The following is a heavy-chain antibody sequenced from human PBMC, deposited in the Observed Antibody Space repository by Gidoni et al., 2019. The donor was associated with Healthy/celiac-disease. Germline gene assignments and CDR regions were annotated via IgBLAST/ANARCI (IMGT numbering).Heavy chain of an antibody. J-gene: IGHJ3*02. CDR1: GSSISSSSYY. V-gene: IGHV4-39*01. Sequence: ESVPGLVKPSETLSLTCTVSGSSISSSSYYCGWIRQPPGKGLEWIGSSYYSGSTDYNPSLKSRVTIPVDTSKNQFPLKLRSVTAADTDVYYGARLGGGSLYDAFDIWGQGTMVTVSS. D-gene: IGHD3-16*01. CDR3: ARLGGGSLYDAFDI. CDR2: SYYSGST.